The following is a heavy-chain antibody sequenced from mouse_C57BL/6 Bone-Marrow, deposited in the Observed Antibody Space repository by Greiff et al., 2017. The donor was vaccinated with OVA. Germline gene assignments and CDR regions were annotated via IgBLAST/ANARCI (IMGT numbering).Heavy chain of an antibody. D-gene: IGHD2-5*01. CDR2: IHPNSGST. Sequence: QVQLQQPGAELVKPGASVKLSCKASGYTFTSYWMHWVKQRPGQGLEWIGMIHPNSGSTNYNEKFKSKATLTVDKSSSTAYMQLSSLTSEDSAVYYCARSAYSNYEGYYYAMDYWGQGTSVTVSS. CDR1: GYTFTSYW. V-gene: IGHV1-64*01. CDR3: ARSAYSNYEGYYYAMDY. J-gene: IGHJ4*01.